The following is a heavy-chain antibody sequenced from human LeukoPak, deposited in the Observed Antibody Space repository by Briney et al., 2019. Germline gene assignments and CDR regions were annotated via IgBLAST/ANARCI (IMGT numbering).Heavy chain of an antibody. CDR3: ATQPCSGGKCYLEN. Sequence: GGSLRLSCGASGFTFSSYAMHWVRQAPGKGLEWVTVISHDGYNKYYADSVKGRFTISRDNSKNTLWLQANSLRAEDTAVYYCATQPCSGGKCYLENWGQGTLVTVSS. CDR1: GFTFSSYA. V-gene: IGHV3-30*04. CDR2: ISHDGYNK. J-gene: IGHJ4*02. D-gene: IGHD2-15*01.